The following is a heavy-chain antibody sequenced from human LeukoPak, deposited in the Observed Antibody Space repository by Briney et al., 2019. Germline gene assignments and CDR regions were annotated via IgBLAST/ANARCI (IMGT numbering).Heavy chain of an antibody. CDR3: ARDYGTTSCYDY. CDR2: IFNTGTT. D-gene: IGHD2-2*01. Sequence: SETLSLTCTVSGASISSHYWSWIRQSPGKGLEWIGYIFNTGTTDYNPSLKSRVTISVDTSKSQFSLKLSSVTAADTAVYYCARDYGTTSCYDYWGQGTLVTVSS. V-gene: IGHV4-59*11. J-gene: IGHJ4*02. CDR1: GASISSHY.